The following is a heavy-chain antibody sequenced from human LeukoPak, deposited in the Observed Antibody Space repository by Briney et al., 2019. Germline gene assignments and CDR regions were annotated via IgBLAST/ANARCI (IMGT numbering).Heavy chain of an antibody. D-gene: IGHD3-22*01. CDR1: GYTFTSYY. CDR2: INPNSGGT. V-gene: IGHV1-2*02. J-gene: IGHJ3*02. CDR3: ARDPGYDSTPVDI. Sequence: ASVKVSCKASGYTFTSYYMHWVRQAPGQGLEWMGWINPNSGGTNYAQKFQGRVTMTRDTSISTAYMELSRLRSDDTAVYYCARDPGYDSTPVDIWGQGTMVTVSS.